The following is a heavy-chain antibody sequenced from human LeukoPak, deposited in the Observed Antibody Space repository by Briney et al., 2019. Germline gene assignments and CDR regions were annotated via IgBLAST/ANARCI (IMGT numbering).Heavy chain of an antibody. CDR3: AKRGPGVATRRDYYYYMDV. CDR2: ISSSSYTI. J-gene: IGHJ6*03. V-gene: IGHV3-48*01. CDR1: GFTFSYSS. D-gene: IGHD5-12*01. Sequence: GGSLRLSCAASGFTFSYSSMNWVRQAPGKGLEWVSYISSSSYTIYYADSVKGRFTISRDNSKNTLYLQMNSLRAEDTAVYYCAKRGPGVATRRDYYYYMDVWGKGTTVTISS.